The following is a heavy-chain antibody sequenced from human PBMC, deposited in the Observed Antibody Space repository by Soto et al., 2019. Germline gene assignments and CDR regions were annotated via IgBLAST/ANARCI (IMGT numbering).Heavy chain of an antibody. D-gene: IGHD6-6*01. CDR2: IIPIFGTA. J-gene: IGHJ5*02. CDR3: ATEYSSSQGWFDP. CDR1: GGTFCSYA. Sequence: VASVKVSCKASGGTFCSYAISWVRQAPGQGLEWMGGIIPIFGTANYAQKFQGRVTITADKSTSTAYMELSSLRSEDTAVYYCATEYSSSQGWFDPWGQGTLVTASS. V-gene: IGHV1-69*06.